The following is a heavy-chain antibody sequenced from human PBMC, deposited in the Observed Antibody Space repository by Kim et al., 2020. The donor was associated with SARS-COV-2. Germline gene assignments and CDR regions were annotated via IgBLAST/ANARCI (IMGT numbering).Heavy chain of an antibody. J-gene: IGHJ6*02. CDR3: ARRKLLRFLEWAYGMDV. Sequence: SETLSLTCTVSGGSISSSSYYWGWIRQPPRKGLEWIGSIYYSGSTYYNPSLKSRVTISVDTSKNQFSLKLSSVTAADTAVYYCARRKLLRFLEWAYGMDVWGQGTTVTVSS. D-gene: IGHD3-3*01. CDR2: IYYSGST. V-gene: IGHV4-39*01. CDR1: GGSISSSSYY.